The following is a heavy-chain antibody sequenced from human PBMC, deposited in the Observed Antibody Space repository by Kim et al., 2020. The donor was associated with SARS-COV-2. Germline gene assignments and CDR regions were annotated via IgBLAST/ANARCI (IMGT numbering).Heavy chain of an antibody. CDR3: AKSAYSSSWYYWFDT. Sequence: GESLKISCKASGYSFSTYWIGWVRQVPGKGLEWMGIIYPGDSYTRYSPSFQGQVTISADKSISTAYLQWSSLKASDTAMYYCAKSAYSSSWYYWFDTWGQGTLVTVSS. CDR1: GYSFSTYW. J-gene: IGHJ5*02. D-gene: IGHD6-13*01. V-gene: IGHV5-51*01. CDR2: IYPGDSYT.